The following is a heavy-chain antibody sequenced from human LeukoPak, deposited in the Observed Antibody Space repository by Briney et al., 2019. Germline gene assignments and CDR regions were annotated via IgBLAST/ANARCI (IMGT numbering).Heavy chain of an antibody. CDR3: ARETRLRWTDY. V-gene: IGHV3-20*04. Sequence: PGGSLRLSCTVSGFTVSSNSMSWVRQAPGKGLEWVSGINWNGGSTGYADSVKGRFTISRDNAKNSLYLQMNSLRAEDTAVYYCARETRLRWTDYWGQGTLVTVSS. CDR1: GFTVSSNS. J-gene: IGHJ4*02. CDR2: INWNGGST. D-gene: IGHD5-24*01.